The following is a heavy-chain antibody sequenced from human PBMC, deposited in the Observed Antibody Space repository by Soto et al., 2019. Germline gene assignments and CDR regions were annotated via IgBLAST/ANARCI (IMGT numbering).Heavy chain of an antibody. J-gene: IGHJ3*02. V-gene: IGHV4-30-4*01. CDR2: IYYSGST. Sequence: PSETLSLTCTVSGGSISSGDYYWSWIRQPPGKGLECIGYIYYSGSTYYNPSLKSRVTISVDTSKNQFSLKLSSVTAADTAVYYCAREGEKDPMYAFDIWGQGTMRTVSS. CDR1: GGSISSGDYY. D-gene: IGHD3-10*01. CDR3: AREGEKDPMYAFDI.